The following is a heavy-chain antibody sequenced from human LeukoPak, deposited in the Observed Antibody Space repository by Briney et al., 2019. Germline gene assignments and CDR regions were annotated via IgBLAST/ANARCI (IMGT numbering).Heavy chain of an antibody. Sequence: GRSLRLSCAASGFTFSSYAMHWVRQAPGKGLEWVAVISYDGSNKYYADSVKGRFTISRDNSKNTLYLQMNSLRAEDTAVYYCAREHLTPGLGQPPGPFDYWGQGTLVTVSS. D-gene: IGHD3-10*01. J-gene: IGHJ4*02. V-gene: IGHV3-30-3*01. CDR2: ISYDGSNK. CDR3: AREHLTPGLGQPPGPFDY. CDR1: GFTFSSYA.